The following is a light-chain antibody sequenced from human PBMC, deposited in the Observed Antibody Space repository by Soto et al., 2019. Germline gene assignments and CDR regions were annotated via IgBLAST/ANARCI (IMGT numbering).Light chain of an antibody. CDR2: RND. CDR1: ISNIGNNY. CDR3: AAWDDTVRSYV. Sequence: QSVLTQPSSLSGTPGQGVTISCSGSISNIGNNYVYWFQQLPGTAPKVLSNRNDQRPSGVPARFSGSKSGTSASLAISGLRSEDEADYYCAAWDDTVRSYVFGTGTKLTVL. V-gene: IGLV1-47*01. J-gene: IGLJ1*01.